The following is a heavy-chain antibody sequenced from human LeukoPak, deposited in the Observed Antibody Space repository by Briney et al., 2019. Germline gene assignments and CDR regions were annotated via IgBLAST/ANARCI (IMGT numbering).Heavy chain of an antibody. J-gene: IGHJ4*02. V-gene: IGHV1-18*01. CDR3: ARGYDYGDYVGDFDY. CDR2: ITTYNGKT. CDR1: GYTFTSYP. D-gene: IGHD4-17*01. Sequence: ASVKVSCKASGYTFTSYPISWVRQAPGQGLEWMGWITTYNGKTNYAQKLKGRVTMTTDTSTSTAYMDLRGLRSDDTAVYYCARGYDYGDYVGDFDYWGQGTLVTVSS.